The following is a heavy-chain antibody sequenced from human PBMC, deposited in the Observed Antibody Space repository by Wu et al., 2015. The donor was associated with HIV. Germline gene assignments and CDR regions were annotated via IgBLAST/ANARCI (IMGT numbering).Heavy chain of an antibody. CDR1: GVSFTHYA. J-gene: IGHJ4*02. V-gene: IGHV1-69*12. Sequence: QVRLMQSGAEVKTPGSSVRISCKASGVSFTHYAVNWVRQAPGQRLEWMGGTIPHFGVINPAQKFKDRLRLTADASTTTVYMELSGPEFADTAVYYCVGRQKYNPGNVGNFDFWGQGTLVTVSS. D-gene: IGHD1-14*01. CDR2: TIPHFGVI. CDR3: VGRQKYNPGNVGNFDF.